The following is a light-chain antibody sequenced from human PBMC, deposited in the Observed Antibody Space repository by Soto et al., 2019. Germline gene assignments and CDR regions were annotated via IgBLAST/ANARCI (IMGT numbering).Light chain of an antibody. Sequence: QSVRTQPPSVSGAPGQRVTISCTGSSSNIGAGYDVHWYQQLPGTAPKLLIYGNSNRPSWVPDRFYGTKSGTSASLTITGLQAEAEADYYCQSYDSSLSGVLFGGGTKLTVL. J-gene: IGLJ2*01. CDR1: SSNIGAGYD. CDR2: GNS. CDR3: QSYDSSLSGVL. V-gene: IGLV1-40*01.